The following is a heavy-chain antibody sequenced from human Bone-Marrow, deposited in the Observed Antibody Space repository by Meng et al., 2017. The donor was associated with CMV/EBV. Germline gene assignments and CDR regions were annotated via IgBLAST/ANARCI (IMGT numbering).Heavy chain of an antibody. CDR1: GYTFTSYG. V-gene: IGHV1-18*01. J-gene: IGHJ6*02. CDR3: ARDESTWGSGYYGMDV. CDR2: ISAYNGNT. Sequence: SVTVSCKASGYTFTSYGISWVRQAPGQGLEWMGWISAYNGNTNYAQKLQGRVTMTTDTSTSTAYMERRSLRSDDTAVYYCARDESTWGSGYYGMDVWGQGTTVTVSS. D-gene: IGHD7-27*01.